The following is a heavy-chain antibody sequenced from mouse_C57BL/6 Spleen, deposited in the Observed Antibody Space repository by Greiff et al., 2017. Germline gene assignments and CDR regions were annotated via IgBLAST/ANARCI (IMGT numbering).Heavy chain of an antibody. Sequence: VQLQQSGPELVKPGASVKISCKASGYAFSSSWMNWVKQRPGKGLEWIGRIYPGGGDTNYNGKFKGKATLTADKSSSTAYMQLSSLTSEDSAVYFCARRTMAYYFDYWGQGTTLTVSA. J-gene: IGHJ2*01. D-gene: IGHD1-1*02. V-gene: IGHV1-82*01. CDR1: GYAFSSSW. CDR2: IYPGGGDT. CDR3: ARRTMAYYFDY.